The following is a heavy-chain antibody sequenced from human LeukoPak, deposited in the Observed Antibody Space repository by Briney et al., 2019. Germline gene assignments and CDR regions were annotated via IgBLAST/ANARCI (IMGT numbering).Heavy chain of an antibody. CDR1: GASISSYS. CDR2: IHYSGSS. Sequence: PSETLSLTYLVSGASISSYSSTCVRQPPGKGLEWIGHIHYSGSSNYNPSLKSRVTISVETAKNQFSLKLISVTAADTAVYYCARRVQMSSGSPTTNGWLDPWGQGTLVTVSS. D-gene: IGHD4-11*01. V-gene: IGHV4-59*01. CDR3: ARRVQMSSGSPTTNGWLDP. J-gene: IGHJ5*02.